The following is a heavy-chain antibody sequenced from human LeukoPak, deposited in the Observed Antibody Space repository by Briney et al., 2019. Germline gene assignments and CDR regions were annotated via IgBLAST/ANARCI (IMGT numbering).Heavy chain of an antibody. V-gene: IGHV3-30*04. D-gene: IGHD6-13*01. Sequence: QSGGSLRLSCAVSGFTFSSYAMHWVRQAPGKGLEWVAVISYDGSNKYYADSVKGRFTISRDNSKNTLYLQMNSLRAEDTAVYYCARGADSSWFKKNWFDPWGQGTLVTVSS. CDR1: GFTFSSYA. J-gene: IGHJ5*02. CDR2: ISYDGSNK. CDR3: ARGADSSWFKKNWFDP.